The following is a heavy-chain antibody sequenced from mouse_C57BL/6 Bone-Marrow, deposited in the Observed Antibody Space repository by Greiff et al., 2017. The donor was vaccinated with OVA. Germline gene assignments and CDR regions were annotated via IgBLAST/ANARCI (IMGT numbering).Heavy chain of an antibody. Sequence: EVQVVDSEGGLVQPGSSMKLSCTASGFTFSDYYMAWVRQVPEKGLEWVANINYDGSSTYYLDSLKSRFIISRDNAKNILYLQMSSLKSEDTATYYCARGYGWGYFDYWGQGTTLTVSS. D-gene: IGHD2-10*02. CDR3: ARGYGWGYFDY. CDR2: INYDGSST. J-gene: IGHJ2*01. CDR1: GFTFSDYY. V-gene: IGHV5-16*01.